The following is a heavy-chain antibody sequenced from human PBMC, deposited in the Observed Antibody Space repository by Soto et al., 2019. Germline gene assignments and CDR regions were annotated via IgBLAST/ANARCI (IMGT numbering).Heavy chain of an antibody. CDR2: ISSGSSSI. CDR3: VTEGPGYSGSGNYDY. D-gene: IGHD3-10*01. Sequence: PGGSLRLSCAASGFTFSYYSMSWVRQAPGKGLEWVSSISSGSSSIFYADSVKGRFIISRDNAKNSLSLQMNSLRAEDTAMYYCVTEGPGYSGSGNYDYWGQGTLVTVSS. V-gene: IGHV3-21*01. J-gene: IGHJ4*02. CDR1: GFTFSYYS.